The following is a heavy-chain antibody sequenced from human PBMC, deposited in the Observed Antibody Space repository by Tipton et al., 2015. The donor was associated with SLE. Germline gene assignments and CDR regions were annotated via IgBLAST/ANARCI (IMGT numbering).Heavy chain of an antibody. CDR2: IFYDGNT. V-gene: IGHV4-59*08. CDR3: ARSGGQQWLPTYYYYGMDA. J-gene: IGHJ6*02. D-gene: IGHD6-19*01. CDR1: GGSISSYY. Sequence: GLVKPSETLSLTCTVSGGSISSYYWSWIRQPPGKGLEWLGTIFYDGNTYYNPSLKSRLTISLDTSQNQFSLKLGSVTAADTAVYYCARSGGQQWLPTYYYYGMDAWGQGTTVTVSS.